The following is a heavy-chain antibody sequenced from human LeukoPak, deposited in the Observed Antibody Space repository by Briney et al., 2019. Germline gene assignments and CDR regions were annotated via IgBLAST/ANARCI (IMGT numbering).Heavy chain of an antibody. J-gene: IGHJ6*02. CDR1: GGSFSGYY. CDR2: INHSGST. V-gene: IGHV4-34*01. CDR3: ARGIELLYHFTYYYYYGMDV. Sequence: PSETLSLTCAVYGGSFSGYYWSWIRQPPGKGLEWIGEINHSGSTNYNPSLKSRVTISVDTSKNQFSLKLSSVTAADTAVYYCARGIELLYHFTYYYYYGMDVWGQGTTVTVSS. D-gene: IGHD3-10*01.